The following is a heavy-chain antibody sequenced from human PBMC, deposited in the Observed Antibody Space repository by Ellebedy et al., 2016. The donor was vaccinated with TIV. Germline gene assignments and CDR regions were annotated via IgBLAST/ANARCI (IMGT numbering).Heavy chain of an antibody. CDR2: IRSKANSYAT. Sequence: PGGSLRLSCAASGFTFSGSAMHRVRQASGKGLEWVGRIRSKANSYATAYAASVKGRFTISRDDSKNTAYLQMNSLKTEDTAVYYCRMGGGWDDAFDIWGQGTMVTVSS. D-gene: IGHD6-19*01. V-gene: IGHV3-73*01. CDR3: RMGGGWDDAFDI. J-gene: IGHJ3*02. CDR1: GFTFSGSA.